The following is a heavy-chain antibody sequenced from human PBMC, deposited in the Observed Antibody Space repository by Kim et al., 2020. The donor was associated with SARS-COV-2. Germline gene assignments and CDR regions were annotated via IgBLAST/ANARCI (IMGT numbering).Heavy chain of an antibody. D-gene: IGHD2-2*01. V-gene: IGHV4-34*01. CDR3: ARVVVPAAPSGEYYYYYYMDV. CDR2: INHSGST. Sequence: SETLSLTCAVYGGSFSGYYWSWIRQPPGKGLEWIGEINHSGSTNYNPSLKSRVTISVDTSKNQFSLKLSSVTAADTAVYYCARVVVPAAPSGEYYYYYYMDVWGKGTTVTVSS. J-gene: IGHJ6*03. CDR1: GGSFSGYY.